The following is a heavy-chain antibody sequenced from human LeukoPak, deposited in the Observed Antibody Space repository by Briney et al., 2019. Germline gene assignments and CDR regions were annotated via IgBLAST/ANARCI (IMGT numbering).Heavy chain of an antibody. V-gene: IGHV3-21*01. CDR1: GFTFSSYS. J-gene: IGHJ4*02. D-gene: IGHD2-2*01. Sequence: GGSLRLSCAASGFTFSSYSMNWVRQAPGKGLEWVSSISSSSSYIYHADSVKGRFTISRDNAKNSLYLQMNSLRAEDTAVYYCARDGCSSTSCYFHWGQGILVTVSS. CDR2: ISSSSSYI. CDR3: ARDGCSSTSCYFH.